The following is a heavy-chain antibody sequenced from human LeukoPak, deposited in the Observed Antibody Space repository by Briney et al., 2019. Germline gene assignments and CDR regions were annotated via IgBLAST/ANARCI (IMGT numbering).Heavy chain of an antibody. J-gene: IGHJ4*02. CDR1: GFTFSDYY. D-gene: IGHD5-12*01. CDR2: INWNGGST. V-gene: IGHV3-20*04. Sequence: PGGSLRLSCAASGFTFSDYYMNWIRQAPGKGLEWVSGINWNGGSTGYADSVKGRFTISRDNAKNTVHLQMNSLRVEDTAIYFCAGAYSAYDPFDYWGQGILVTVSS. CDR3: AGAYSAYDPFDY.